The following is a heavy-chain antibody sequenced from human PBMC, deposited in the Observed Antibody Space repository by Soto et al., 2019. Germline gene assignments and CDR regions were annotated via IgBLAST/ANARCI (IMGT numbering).Heavy chain of an antibody. CDR2: ISYDGNKK. Sequence: HVQLVESGGGVVQPGRSLRLSCAASGFTFSNYAMHWVRQAPGKGLEWVAVISYDGNKKYYADSVKGRFTISRDNSKNTLYLQMNSLRTEDTAVYYCARDHDYGIYYYYGMGVWGQGTTVTVSS. J-gene: IGHJ6*02. D-gene: IGHD4-17*01. CDR1: GFTFSNYA. CDR3: ARDHDYGIYYYYGMGV. V-gene: IGHV3-30-3*01.